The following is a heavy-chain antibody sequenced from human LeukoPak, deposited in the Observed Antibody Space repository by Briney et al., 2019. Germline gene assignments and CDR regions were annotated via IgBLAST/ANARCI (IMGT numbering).Heavy chain of an antibody. J-gene: IGHJ4*02. Sequence: SQTLSLTCTVSGGSISSGSYYWSWIRQPAGKGLEWIGRIYTSGSTNYNPSLKSRVTISVDTSKSQFSLKLTSVTAADTAVYYCARQSFAPFQAGPETPIESWGQGTLVTVSS. CDR2: IYTSGST. D-gene: IGHD4-23*01. CDR1: GGSISSGSYY. V-gene: IGHV4-61*02. CDR3: ARQSFAPFQAGPETPIES.